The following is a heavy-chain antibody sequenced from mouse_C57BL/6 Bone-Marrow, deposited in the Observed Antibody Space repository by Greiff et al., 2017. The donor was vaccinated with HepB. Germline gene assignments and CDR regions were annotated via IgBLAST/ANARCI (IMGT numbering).Heavy chain of an antibody. CDR1: GYTFTSYW. D-gene: IGHD1-1*01. Sequence: QVQLQQPGAELVKPGASVKLSCKASGYTFTSYWIQWVKQRPGQGLEWIGEIDPSDSYTNYNQKFKGKATLTVDTSSSTAYMQLSSLTSEDSAVYYCATYYGSPWYFDVWGTGTTVTVSS. CDR2: IDPSDSYT. V-gene: IGHV1-50*01. J-gene: IGHJ1*03. CDR3: ATYYGSPWYFDV.